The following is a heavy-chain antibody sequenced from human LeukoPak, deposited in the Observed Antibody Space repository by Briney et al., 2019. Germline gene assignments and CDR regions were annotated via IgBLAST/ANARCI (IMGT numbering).Heavy chain of an antibody. CDR1: GFTFSSYS. V-gene: IGHV3-48*02. CDR3: ARVSAYSNYFDF. CDR2: IRSSGSPI. J-gene: IGHJ4*02. Sequence: GGSLRLSCAASGFTFSSYSMNWVRQAPGKGLEWVSYIRSSGSPIYYADSVKGRFTISRDNAKNSLYLQMNSLRDEDTAVYYCARVSAYSNYFDFWGQGTLVTVSS. D-gene: IGHD4-11*01.